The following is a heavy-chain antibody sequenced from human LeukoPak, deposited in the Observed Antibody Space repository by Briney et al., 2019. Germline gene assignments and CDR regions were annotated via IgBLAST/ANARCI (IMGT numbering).Heavy chain of an antibody. CDR1: GFTFSIYW. Sequence: GWSLRPYCAASGFTFSIYWMSWVRQAPGKGLEWVANIKQDGSEKYYVGSVKGRFTISRDNAKNSLYLQMNSLRAEDTAVYYWARGQTTVTNWGQGTLVTVSS. CDR2: IKQDGSEK. V-gene: IGHV3-7*03. D-gene: IGHD4-17*01. CDR3: ARGQTTVTN. J-gene: IGHJ4*02.